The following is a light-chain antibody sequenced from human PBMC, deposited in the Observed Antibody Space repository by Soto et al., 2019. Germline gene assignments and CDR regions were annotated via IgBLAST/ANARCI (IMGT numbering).Light chain of an antibody. J-gene: IGKJ5*01. CDR2: WAS. CDR3: QQYHSDPST. CDR1: QSDLSTSNNKSY. V-gene: IGKV4-1*01. Sequence: VMTPSLDSLAVFLCERGPITSKSCQSDLSTSNNKSYLAWFQHKPGQPPKLVIYWASVRASGVPDRFSGSGSGTDFTLTISSLQAEDVAIYYCQQYHSDPSTFGQGTRLEIK.